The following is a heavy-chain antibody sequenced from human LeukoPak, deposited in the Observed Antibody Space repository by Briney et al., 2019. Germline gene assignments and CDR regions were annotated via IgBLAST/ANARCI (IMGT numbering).Heavy chain of an antibody. Sequence: GGSLRLSCAASGFIFSSYWMHWVRQAPGKGLVWVSRINSDGSSRNYADSVKGRFTISRDNAKNTLYLQMNSLKAEDTAVYYCARVVVGVNNWFDPWGQGTLVTVSS. D-gene: IGHD1-26*01. CDR1: GFIFSSYW. CDR2: INSDGSSR. V-gene: IGHV3-74*01. CDR3: ARVVVGVNNWFDP. J-gene: IGHJ5*02.